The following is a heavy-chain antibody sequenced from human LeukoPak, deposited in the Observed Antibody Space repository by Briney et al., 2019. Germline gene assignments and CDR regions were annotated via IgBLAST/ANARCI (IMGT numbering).Heavy chain of an antibody. CDR3: ARVGYGGNSGAFDI. V-gene: IGHV1-69*01. CDR2: IIPIFGTA. J-gene: IGHJ3*02. Sequence: GTSVKVSCKASRGTFSSYAISWVRQAPGQGLEWMGGIIPIFGTANYAQKFQGRATITADESTRTAYMELSSLRSEDTAVYYCARVGYGGNSGAFDIWGQGTMVTVSS. D-gene: IGHD4-23*01. CDR1: RGTFSSYA.